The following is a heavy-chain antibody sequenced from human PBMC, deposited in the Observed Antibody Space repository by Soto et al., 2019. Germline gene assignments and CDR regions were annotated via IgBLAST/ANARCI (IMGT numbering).Heavy chain of an antibody. J-gene: IGHJ6*02. V-gene: IGHV3-7*01. CDR2: IKEDGSEK. CDR3: ARDLGRTAAGYYYYDAMDV. D-gene: IGHD2-2*01. CDR1: GFTFGDFW. Sequence: EVQLVESVGGLVQPGGSLTLSCAASGFTFGDFWMNWVRQAPGKGLEWVANIKEDGSEKYFLDSVKGRFTISRDNAKNSLYLQINSLRAEDTGVYYCARDLGRTAAGYYYYDAMDVWGQGTTVTVSS.